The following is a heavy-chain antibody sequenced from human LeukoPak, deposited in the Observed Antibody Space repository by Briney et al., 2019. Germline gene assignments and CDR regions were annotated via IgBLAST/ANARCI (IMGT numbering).Heavy chain of an antibody. CDR3: ARDKREPRYAFDI. J-gene: IGHJ3*02. CDR1: GGSIIAFY. Sequence: SETLSLTCTVSGGSIIAFYWSWIRQPPGKGLEWIGYIYYSGSTNYTPSLKSRVTMSVDTSKNQFSLKLSSVTAADMAVYYCARDKREPRYAFDIWGQGTMVTVSS. D-gene: IGHD1-26*01. CDR2: IYYSGST. V-gene: IGHV4-59*01.